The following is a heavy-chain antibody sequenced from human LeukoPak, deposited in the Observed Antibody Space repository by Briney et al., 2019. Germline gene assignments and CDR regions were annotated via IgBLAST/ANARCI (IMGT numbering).Heavy chain of an antibody. CDR3: AREYYYDSSGHDAFDI. Sequence: GGSQRLSCEASGFSFSSHWMDWVRQAPGKGLVWVSRTNSDGSSTSYADSVKGRFTISRDNAKNTLYPQMNSLRAEDTAVYYCAREYYYDSSGHDAFDIWGQGTMVTVSS. V-gene: IGHV3-74*01. CDR2: TNSDGSST. J-gene: IGHJ3*02. CDR1: GFSFSSHW. D-gene: IGHD3-22*01.